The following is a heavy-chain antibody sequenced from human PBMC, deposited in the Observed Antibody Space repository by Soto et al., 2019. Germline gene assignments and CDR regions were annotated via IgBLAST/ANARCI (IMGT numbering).Heavy chain of an antibody. J-gene: IGHJ4*02. CDR1: GFTFSSYG. V-gene: IGHV3-30*18. D-gene: IGHD4-17*01. CDR3: AKDRGALRWSEEHYYFDY. CDR2: ISYDGRNK. Sequence: QVQLVESGGDLVKPGGSLRLSCAASGFTFSSYGMHWVRQAPGKGLEWVAVISYDGRNKYYADAVKGRFTISRDNSKNTLYLQTNSLRAEDTAVYYCAKDRGALRWSEEHYYFDYWGQGTLVTVSS.